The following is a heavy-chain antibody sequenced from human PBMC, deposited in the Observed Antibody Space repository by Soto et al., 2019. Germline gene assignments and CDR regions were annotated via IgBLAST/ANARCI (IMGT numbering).Heavy chain of an antibody. CDR3: ARARGGHSGDYASLFDR. Sequence: GGSLRLSCAASGFSFGDYYMSWVRQAPGQGLEWISYIIDSGTTIYYADSVKGRFTISRDNAKTSLYLQMNSLRAEDTAVYYCARARGGHSGDYASLFDRWGQGNLVTVSS. CDR1: GFSFGDYY. D-gene: IGHD4-17*01. J-gene: IGHJ5*02. CDR2: IIDSGTTI. V-gene: IGHV3-11*01.